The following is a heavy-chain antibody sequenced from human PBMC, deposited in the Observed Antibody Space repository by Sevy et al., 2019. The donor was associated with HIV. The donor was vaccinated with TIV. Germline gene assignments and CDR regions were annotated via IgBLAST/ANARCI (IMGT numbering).Heavy chain of an antibody. V-gene: IGHV3-53*01. J-gene: IGHJ4*02. CDR3: ARAEPYDSSGYYWGYFDS. D-gene: IGHD3-22*01. Sequence: GGSLRLSCAASGFSVSSNYMNWVRQAPGKGLEWVSVTYSGGSTYYADPVKGRFTMSRDSSKNTLYLQMNSLRADDTAVYYCARAEPYDSSGYYWGYFDSWGQGTLVTVSS. CDR1: GFSVSSNY. CDR2: TYSGGST.